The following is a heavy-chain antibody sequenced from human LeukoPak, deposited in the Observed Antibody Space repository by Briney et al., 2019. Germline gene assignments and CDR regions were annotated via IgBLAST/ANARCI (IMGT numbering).Heavy chain of an antibody. CDR1: GFTFSTYA. J-gene: IGHJ4*02. Sequence: GGSLRLSCAASGFTFSTYAMNWVRQAPGKGLEWVSFIYSDNTHYSDSVKGRFTISRDNSKNTLYLQMNSLRAEDTAVYYCARRAGAYSHPYDYWGQGTLVTVSS. CDR3: ARRAGAYSHPYDY. D-gene: IGHD4/OR15-4a*01. CDR2: IYSDNT. V-gene: IGHV3-53*01.